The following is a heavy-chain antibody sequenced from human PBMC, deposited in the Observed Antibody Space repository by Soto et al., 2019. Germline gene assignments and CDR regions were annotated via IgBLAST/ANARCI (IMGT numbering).Heavy chain of an antibody. CDR2: IYHSGST. CDR3: ARIPGGVVVPARRYFDY. V-gene: IGHV4-4*02. J-gene: IGHJ4*02. D-gene: IGHD2-2*01. Sequence: QVQLQESGPGLVKPSGTLSLTCAVSSGSISSSNWWSWVRQPPGKGLEWIGEIYHSGSTNYNPSLKSRVTISVDKSKNQFSLKLSSVTAADTAVYYCARIPGGVVVPARRYFDYWGQGTLVTVSS. CDR1: SGSISSSNW.